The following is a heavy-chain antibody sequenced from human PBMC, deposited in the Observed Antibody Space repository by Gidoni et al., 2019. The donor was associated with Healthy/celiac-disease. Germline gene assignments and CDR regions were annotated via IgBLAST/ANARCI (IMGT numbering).Heavy chain of an antibody. V-gene: IGHV3-23*01. CDR3: AKDLLRLITMVRATAGGMDV. D-gene: IGHD3-10*01. J-gene: IGHJ6*02. Sequence: EVQLLESGGGLVQPGGSLRLSCAASGFTFSSDAMSWVRQAPGKGLEWVSAISGSGGSTYYADSVKGRFTISRDNSKNTLYLQMNSLRAEDTAVYYCAKDLLRLITMVRATAGGMDVWGQGTTVTVSS. CDR1: GFTFSSDA. CDR2: ISGSGGST.